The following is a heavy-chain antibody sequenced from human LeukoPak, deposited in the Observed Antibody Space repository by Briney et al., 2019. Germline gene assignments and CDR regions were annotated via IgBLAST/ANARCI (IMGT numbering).Heavy chain of an antibody. D-gene: IGHD2-8*01. CDR1: GFTFRSNW. CDR2: IRPDGSGS. V-gene: IGHV3-74*01. J-gene: IGHJ3*02. CDR3: TRGRSGANPNGLDI. Sequence: GGSLRLSCAASGFTFRSNWMHWVRQAPGKGLVWVSRIRPDGSGSNYADSVKGRFTISRDNAKNTVYLQTNGLRAEDTAIYYCTRGRSGANPNGLDIWGQGTMVTVSS.